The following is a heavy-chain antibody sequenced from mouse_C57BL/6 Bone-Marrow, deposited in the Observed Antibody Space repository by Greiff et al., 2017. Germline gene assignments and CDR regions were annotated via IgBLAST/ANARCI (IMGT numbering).Heavy chain of an antibody. V-gene: IGHV5-6*01. D-gene: IGHD1-1*01. CDR2: ISSGGSYT. CDR3: DRHSTVGFAY. CDR1: GFTFSSYG. Sequence: EVKLQESGGDLVKPGGSLKLSCAASGFTFSSYGMSWVRQTPDQRLEWVATISSGGSYTNYPDSVKGRFTISRDNAKNTLYLQMSSLKSEDTAMYYCDRHSTVGFAYWGQGTLVTVSA. J-gene: IGHJ3*01.